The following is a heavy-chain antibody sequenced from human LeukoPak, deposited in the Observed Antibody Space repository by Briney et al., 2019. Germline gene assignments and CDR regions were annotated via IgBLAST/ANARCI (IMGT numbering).Heavy chain of an antibody. Sequence: GASVEVSCKVSGYTLTELSMHWVRQAPGKGLEWMGGFDPEDGETIYAQKFQGRVTMTEDTSTDTAYMELSSLRSEDTAVYYCATMERAYYYVAAPFDYWGQGTLVTVSS. CDR2: FDPEDGET. V-gene: IGHV1-24*01. D-gene: IGHD3-10*02. CDR1: GYTLTELS. J-gene: IGHJ4*02. CDR3: ATMERAYYYVAAPFDY.